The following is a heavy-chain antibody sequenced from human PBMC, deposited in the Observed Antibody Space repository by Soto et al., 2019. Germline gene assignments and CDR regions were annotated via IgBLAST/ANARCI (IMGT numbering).Heavy chain of an antibody. J-gene: IGHJ4*02. CDR3: ARGRGAAADYFDF. CDR2: IYSGGST. D-gene: IGHD6-13*01. Sequence: GGSLRLSCAVSGFTVSSNYMSWVRQAPGKGLEWVSVIYSGGSTYYADSVKGRFTISRDNSKNTLYLQMNSLRAEDTAVYYCARGRGAAADYFDFWGQGTLVTVSS. CDR1: GFTVSSNY. V-gene: IGHV3-53*01.